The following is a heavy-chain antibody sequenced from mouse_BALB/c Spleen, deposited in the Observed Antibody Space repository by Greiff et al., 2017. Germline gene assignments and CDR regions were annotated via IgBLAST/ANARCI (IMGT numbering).Heavy chain of an antibody. CDR2: ISSGGGST. Sequence: EVKLVESGGGLVKPGGSLKLSCAASGFAFSSYDMSWVRQTPEKRLEWVAYISSGGGSTYYPDTVKGRFTISRDNAKNTLYLQMSSLKSEDTAMYYCARRDNWAYYFDYWGQGTTLTVSS. V-gene: IGHV5-12-1*01. CDR1: GFAFSSYD. CDR3: ARRDNWAYYFDY. J-gene: IGHJ2*01. D-gene: IGHD4-1*01.